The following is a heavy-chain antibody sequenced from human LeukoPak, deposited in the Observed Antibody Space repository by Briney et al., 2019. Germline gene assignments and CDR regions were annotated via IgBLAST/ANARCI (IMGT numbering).Heavy chain of an antibody. CDR3: ARGYCSGGSCYSSYYYSYMDV. J-gene: IGHJ6*03. V-gene: IGHV4-59*12. CDR1: GGSISSYY. CDR2: SYYSRST. D-gene: IGHD2-15*01. Sequence: TSETLSLTCTVSGGSISSYYWSWIRQPPGKGLEWIGYSYYSRSTNYNPSLKSRVTISVDRSKNQLSLKLSSVHVADTAVYSCARGYCSGGSCYSSYYYSYMDVWGKGTTVTVSS.